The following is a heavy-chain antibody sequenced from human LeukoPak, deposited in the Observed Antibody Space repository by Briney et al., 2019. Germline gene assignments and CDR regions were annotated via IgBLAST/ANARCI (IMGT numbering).Heavy chain of an antibody. D-gene: IGHD2-15*01. J-gene: IGHJ4*02. CDR2: IYNGGST. CDR1: GGSISSYY. Sequence: SETLSLTCTVSGGSISSYYWSWIRQPPRKGLEWIGRIYNGGSTNYNSSLRSRITMSLDTSKNQFSLKLTSVTAADTAVYYCARFGGSGDTRGYFDNWGQGTLVTVSS. V-gene: IGHV4-4*07. CDR3: ARFGGSGDTRGYFDN.